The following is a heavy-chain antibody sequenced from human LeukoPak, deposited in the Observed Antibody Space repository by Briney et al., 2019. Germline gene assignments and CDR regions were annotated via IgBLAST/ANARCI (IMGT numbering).Heavy chain of an antibody. CDR3: AREYDYGDYGRTFDI. J-gene: IGHJ3*02. CDR1: GYTFTSYG. CDR2: ISAYNGNT. Sequence: ASVKVSCKASGYTFTSYGISWVRQAPGQGLEWMGWISAYNGNTNYAQKLQGRVTMTTDTSTSTAYMELRSLRSDDTAVYYCAREYDYGDYGRTFDIWGQGTMVTASS. V-gene: IGHV1-18*01. D-gene: IGHD4-17*01.